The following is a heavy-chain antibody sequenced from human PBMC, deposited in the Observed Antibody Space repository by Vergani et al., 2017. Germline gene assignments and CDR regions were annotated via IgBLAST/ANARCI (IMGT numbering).Heavy chain of an antibody. CDR2: IYSTGST. V-gene: IGHV4-31*03. J-gene: IGHJ4*02. CDR3: ARMGGYYEGDAFRIGYFDS. CDR1: GDSISSGGYY. D-gene: IGHD3-16*01. Sequence: QVQLQESGPGLVKPSQTLSLTCSVSGDSISSGGYYWNWIRQHPGKGLEWIGYIYSTGSTHHNPSLRRRINMSVDTSKNQFSLKLNSMTAADTAMYYCARMGGYYEGDAFRIGYFDSWGPGILVTVSS.